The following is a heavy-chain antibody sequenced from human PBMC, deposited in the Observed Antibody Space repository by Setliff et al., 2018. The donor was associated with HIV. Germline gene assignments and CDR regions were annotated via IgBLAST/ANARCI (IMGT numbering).Heavy chain of an antibody. Sequence: PGGSLRLSCAASGFTFSSYAMHWVRQAPGKGLEWVAVISYYGSNKYYADSVKGRLTISRDNSKNTLYLQMNSLRAEDTAVYCCARSKGHLYYDDDTGYVLRAFDIWGQGTMVTVSS. V-gene: IGHV3-30*04. J-gene: IGHJ3*02. CDR3: ARSKGHLYYDDDTGYVLRAFDI. CDR2: ISYYGSNK. D-gene: IGHD3-22*01. CDR1: GFTFSSYA.